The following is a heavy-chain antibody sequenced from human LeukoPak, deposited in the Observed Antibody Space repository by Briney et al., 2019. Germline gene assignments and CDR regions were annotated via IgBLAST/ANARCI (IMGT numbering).Heavy chain of an antibody. CDR3: AALHTGTFVDY. CDR1: GFSFSGYG. D-gene: IGHD4-17*01. J-gene: IGHJ4*02. Sequence: GGSLRLSCAASGFSFSGYGMHWVRQVPGKGLEWVAFTRYDGITKFYIDSVKGRFAISRDNSKNTLSLQMNSLRTEDTAVYYCAALHTGTFVDYWGQGTLVTVSS. V-gene: IGHV3-30*02. CDR2: TRYDGITK.